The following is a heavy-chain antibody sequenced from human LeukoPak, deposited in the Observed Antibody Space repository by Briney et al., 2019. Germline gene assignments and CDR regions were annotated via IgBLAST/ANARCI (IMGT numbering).Heavy chain of an antibody. Sequence: GASVKVSCKASGYTFTSYDINWVRQATGQGLEWMGWMNPNSGNTGYAQKFQGRVTMTRNTSISTAYMELSSLRSEDTAVYYCARAPARGRRWLQLQPLEGRPVDYWGQGTLVTVSS. V-gene: IGHV1-8*01. CDR1: GYTFTSYD. CDR2: MNPNSGNT. D-gene: IGHD5-24*01. J-gene: IGHJ4*02. CDR3: ARAPARGRRWLQLQPLEGRPVDY.